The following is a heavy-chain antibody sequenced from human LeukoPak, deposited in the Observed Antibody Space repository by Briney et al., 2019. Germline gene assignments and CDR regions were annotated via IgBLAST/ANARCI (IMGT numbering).Heavy chain of an antibody. CDR3: ARGDYYDSSGRSYYYMDV. J-gene: IGHJ6*03. D-gene: IGHD3-22*01. CDR2: IIPIFGTA. Sequence: SVKVSCKASGYTFTSYDINWVRQAPGQGLEWMGGIIPIFGTANYAQKFQGRVTITADESTSTAYMELSSLRSEDTAVYYCARGDYYDSSGRSYYYMDVWGKGTTVTVSS. CDR1: GYTFTSYD. V-gene: IGHV1-69*13.